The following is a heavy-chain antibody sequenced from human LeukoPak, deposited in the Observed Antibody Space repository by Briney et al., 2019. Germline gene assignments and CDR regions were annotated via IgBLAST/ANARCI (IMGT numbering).Heavy chain of an antibody. CDR3: ANSGYYMDV. D-gene: IGHD6-25*01. J-gene: IGHJ6*03. CDR1: GGSFSGYY. V-gene: IGHV4-34*01. CDR2: INHSGST. Sequence: SETLSLTCAVSGGSFSGYYWSWIRQPPGKGLEWIGEINHSGSTNYNPSLKSRVTISVDTSKTQFSLKLSSVTAADTAVYYCANSGYYMDVWGKGTTVTVSS.